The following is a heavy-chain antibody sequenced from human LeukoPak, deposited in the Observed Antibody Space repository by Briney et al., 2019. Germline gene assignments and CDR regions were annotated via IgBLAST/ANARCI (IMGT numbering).Heavy chain of an antibody. J-gene: IGHJ4*02. D-gene: IGHD1-26*01. CDR3: ARKVVSGSYYDY. CDR2: INPNSGGT. CDR1: GYTFTGYY. Sequence: ASVKVSCKASGYTFTGYYMHWARQAPGQGLEWMGRINPNSGGTNYAQKFQGRVTMTRDTSVSTAYMELSRLRSDDTAVYYCARKVVSGSYYDYWGQGTLVTVSS. V-gene: IGHV1-2*06.